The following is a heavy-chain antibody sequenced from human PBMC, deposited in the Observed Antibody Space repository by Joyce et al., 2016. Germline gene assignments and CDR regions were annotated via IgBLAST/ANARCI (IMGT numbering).Heavy chain of an antibody. CDR1: GFTFSSYW. Sequence: EVQLVESGGGLVQPGGSLRLSCTASGFTFSSYWMHWVRQVSGEGLVWVSHISSDESSTSYADSVKGRFTISIDNAKNTLYLHMNSLRTEDTAVYYCARTGGSYYDYYYYGLDVWGQGTTVIVSS. CDR2: ISSDESST. V-gene: IGHV3-74*01. D-gene: IGHD1-26*01. J-gene: IGHJ6*02. CDR3: ARTGGSYYDYYYYGLDV.